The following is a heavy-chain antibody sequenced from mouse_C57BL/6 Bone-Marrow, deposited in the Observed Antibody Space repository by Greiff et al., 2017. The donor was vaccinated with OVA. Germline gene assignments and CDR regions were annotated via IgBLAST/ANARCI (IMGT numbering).Heavy chain of an antibody. CDR2: ISDGGSYT. V-gene: IGHV5-4*03. CDR3: ARGITTVVVPSY. J-gene: IGHJ3*01. D-gene: IGHD1-1*01. CDR1: GFTFSSYA. Sequence: EVMLVESGGGLVKPGGSLKLSCAASGFTFSSYAMSWVRQTPEKRLEWVATISDGGSYTYYPDNVKGRFTISRDNAKNNLYLQMSHLKSEDTAMYYCARGITTVVVPSYWGQGTLVTVSA.